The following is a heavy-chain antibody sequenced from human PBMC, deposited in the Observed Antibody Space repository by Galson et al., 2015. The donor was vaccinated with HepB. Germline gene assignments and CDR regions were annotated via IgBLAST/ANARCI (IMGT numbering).Heavy chain of an antibody. CDR1: GYTFTSYG. Sequence: QSGAEVKKPGASVKVSCKASGYTFTSYGISWVRQAPGQGLEWMGWISAYNGNTNYAQKLQGRVTMTTDTSTSTAYMELRSLRSDDTAVYYCARNIAVAVGQSYYYYYYGMDVWGQGTTVTVSS. CDR3: ARNIAVAVGQSYYYYYYGMDV. J-gene: IGHJ6*02. V-gene: IGHV1-18*04. D-gene: IGHD6-19*01. CDR2: ISAYNGNT.